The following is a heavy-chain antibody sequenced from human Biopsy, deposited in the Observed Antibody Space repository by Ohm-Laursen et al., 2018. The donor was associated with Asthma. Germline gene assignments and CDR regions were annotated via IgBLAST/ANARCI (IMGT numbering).Heavy chain of an antibody. CDR1: GFTFRSYA. Sequence: SLRLSCAAPGFTFRSYAMHWVRQAPGKGLEWVAVMSYDGSLKYYADSVNGRFTISKDDSRDTLYLQMNSLRPDDTAVYYCVRWRSGYPDHYSDFWGLGTLVTVSS. CDR3: VRWRSGYPDHYSDF. J-gene: IGHJ4*02. D-gene: IGHD2-21*01. CDR2: MSYDGSLK. V-gene: IGHV3-30-3*01.